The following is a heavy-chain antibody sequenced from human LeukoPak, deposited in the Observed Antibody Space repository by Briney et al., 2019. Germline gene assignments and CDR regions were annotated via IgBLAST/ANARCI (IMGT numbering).Heavy chain of an antibody. CDR3: ARDFGTMGPPVSPVYFFDY. D-gene: IGHD1-1*01. V-gene: IGHV1-2*02. CDR1: GYTFTGYY. Sequence: ASVKVSCKASGYTFTGYYMHWVRQAPGQGLEWMGWINPNSGGTNYAQKFQGRVTMTRDTSISTVYMELSRLRSDDTAVYYCARDFGTMGPPVSPVYFFDYWGQGTLVTVSS. J-gene: IGHJ4*02. CDR2: INPNSGGT.